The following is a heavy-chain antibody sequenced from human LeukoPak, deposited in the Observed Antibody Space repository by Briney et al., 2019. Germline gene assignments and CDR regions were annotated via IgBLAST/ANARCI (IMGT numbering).Heavy chain of an antibody. CDR1: GGSFSGYY. CDR2: INHSGST. J-gene: IGHJ3*02. D-gene: IGHD3-22*01. V-gene: IGHV4-34*01. CDR3: ARGCYYYDSSGYYRSEVNAFDI. Sequence: SETLSLTCAVYGGSFSGYYWSWIRQPPGKGLEWMGEINHSGSTNYNPSLKSRVTISVDTSKNQFSLKLSSVAAADTAVYYCARGCYYYDSSGYYRSEVNAFDIWGQGTMVTVSS.